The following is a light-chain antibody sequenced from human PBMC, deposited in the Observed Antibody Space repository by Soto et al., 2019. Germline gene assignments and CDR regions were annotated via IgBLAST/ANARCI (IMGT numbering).Light chain of an antibody. V-gene: IGKV3-20*01. J-gene: IGKJ4*01. CDR2: GAS. Sequence: EIVLTQPPGTLSLSPGERATLSCRASQSVSSSYLAWYQQKPGQAPRLLIYGASSRATGIPDRFSGSGSGTDFTLTISRLEPEDFAVYYCQQYGNSPLPFGGGTKVDIK. CDR3: QQYGNSPLP. CDR1: QSVSSSY.